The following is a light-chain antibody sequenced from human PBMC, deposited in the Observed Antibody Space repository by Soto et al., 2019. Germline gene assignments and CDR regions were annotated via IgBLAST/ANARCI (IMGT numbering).Light chain of an antibody. J-gene: IGLJ1*01. V-gene: IGLV2-14*01. Sequence: QSVLTQPASVSASPGQSIAISCTGTSSDVGGYTFVSWYQQHPGKAPKLMIYDVSNRPSGISNRFSGSKSGNTASLTISGLQDEDDDDYYCSSFTSRNIYVLGTGTKVTVL. CDR1: SSDVGGYTF. CDR3: SSFTSRNIYV. CDR2: DVS.